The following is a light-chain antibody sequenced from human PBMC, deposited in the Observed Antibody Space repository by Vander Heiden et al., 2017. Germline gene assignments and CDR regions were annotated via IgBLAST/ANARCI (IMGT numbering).Light chain of an antibody. CDR1: QSVLYRANNKNC. CDR2: WAS. CDR3: HRYDDTPQT. J-gene: IGKJ1*01. Sequence: DIVMTQSPVSLAVSLGERATLKCRSSQSVLYRANNKNCLAWYQQKPGQPPKLLIYWASTRESGVPDRFSGSGSGTDFTLTISSLQAEDVAVYYCHRYDDTPQTFGQGTKVEI. V-gene: IGKV4-1*01.